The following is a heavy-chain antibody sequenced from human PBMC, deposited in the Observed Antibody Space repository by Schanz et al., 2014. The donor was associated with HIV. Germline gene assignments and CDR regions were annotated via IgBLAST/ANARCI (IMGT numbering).Heavy chain of an antibody. CDR1: AFPFSNHA. CDR2: ISISGETT. V-gene: IGHV3-23*01. Sequence: EVQLLESGGGLVQPGGSLRLSCAASAFPFSNHAMSWVRQAPGKGLEWVSGISISGETTFYADSVKGRFTISRDNSKNTLYLQMNSLRAEDTAVYYCARGSGPYYYYYGMDVWGQGTTVTVSS. CDR3: ARGSGPYYYYYGMDV. J-gene: IGHJ6*02. D-gene: IGHD3-10*01.